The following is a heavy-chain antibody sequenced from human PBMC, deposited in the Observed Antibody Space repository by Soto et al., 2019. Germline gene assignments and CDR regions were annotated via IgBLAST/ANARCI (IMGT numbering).Heavy chain of an antibody. CDR1: GFSLSTSGVG. J-gene: IGHJ4*02. Sequence: QITLKESGPTLVKPTQTLTLTCTFSGFSLSTSGVGVGWIRQPPGKALEWLALIYGDDDKRYNPALKNRLTIPKDTSKHQVVLTMTNIDPVDTATYYCAHSYLFSPDYWVQGTLVTVSS. V-gene: IGHV2-5*02. D-gene: IGHD1-26*01. CDR3: AHSYLFSPDY. CDR2: IYGDDDK.